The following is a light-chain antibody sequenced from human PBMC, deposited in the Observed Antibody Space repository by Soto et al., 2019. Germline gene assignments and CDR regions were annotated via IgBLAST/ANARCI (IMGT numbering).Light chain of an antibody. J-gene: IGLJ3*02. Sequence: QSVLTQPPSASGTPGQRVTISCSGSSSNIGSNYVYWYQQLPGTAPRLLIYSNNQRPSGVPDRFSGSKSGTSASLAISGLRSEDEADYYCAAWDDSLSVWLFGGGTQLTVL. CDR1: SSNIGSNY. CDR2: SNN. V-gene: IGLV1-47*02. CDR3: AAWDDSLSVWL.